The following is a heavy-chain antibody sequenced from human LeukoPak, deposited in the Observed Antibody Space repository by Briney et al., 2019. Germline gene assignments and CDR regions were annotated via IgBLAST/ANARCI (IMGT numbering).Heavy chain of an antibody. V-gene: IGHV4-34*01. J-gene: IGHJ5*02. CDR2: INHSGST. Sequence: SETLSLTCAVYGGSFSGYYWSWIRQPPGKGLEWIGEINHSGSTNHNPSLKSRVTISVDTSKNLFSLKLSSVTAADTAVYYCAREHIVVVPAAISIWFDPWGQGTLVTVSS. CDR1: GGSFSGYY. CDR3: AREHIVVVPAAISIWFDP. D-gene: IGHD2-2*01.